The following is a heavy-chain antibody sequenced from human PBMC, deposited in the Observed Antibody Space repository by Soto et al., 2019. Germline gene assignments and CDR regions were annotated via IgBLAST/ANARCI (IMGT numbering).Heavy chain of an antibody. V-gene: IGHV3-30*18. J-gene: IGHJ6*02. CDR3: AKDGPRYCSSTSCFNYYYYYGMDV. Sequence: QVQLVESGGGVVQPGRSLRLSCAASGFTFSSYGMHWVRQAPGKGLEWVAVISYDGSNKYYADSVKGRFTISRDNSKNTLYLLMNSLRAEDTAVYYCAKDGPRYCSSTSCFNYYYYYGMDVWCQGTTVTVSS. D-gene: IGHD2-2*01. CDR1: GFTFSSYG. CDR2: ISYDGSNK.